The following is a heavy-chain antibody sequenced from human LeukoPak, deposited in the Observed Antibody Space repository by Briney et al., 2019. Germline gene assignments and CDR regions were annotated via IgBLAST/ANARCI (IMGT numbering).Heavy chain of an antibody. D-gene: IGHD3-3*01. CDR2: ISWNSGSI. V-gene: IGHV3-9*01. J-gene: IGHJ4*02. Sequence: GGSLRLSCAASGFTFDDYAMPWVRHAPGKGLEWVSGISWNSGSIGYADSVKGRFTISRDNAKNSLYLQMNRLRAEDTALYYCAREDFWSGYSFDYWGQGTLVTVSS. CDR3: AREDFWSGYSFDY. CDR1: GFTFDDYA.